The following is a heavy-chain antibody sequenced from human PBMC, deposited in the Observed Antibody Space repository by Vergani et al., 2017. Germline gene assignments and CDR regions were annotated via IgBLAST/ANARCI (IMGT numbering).Heavy chain of an antibody. V-gene: IGHV3-7*03. CDR2: IKQDGSEK. CDR3: ARDEGLGYCSSTSCYGWFDP. CDR1: GFTFSSYW. D-gene: IGHD2-2*01. Sequence: EVQLVESGGGLVQPGGSLRLSCAASGFTFSSYWMSWVRQAPGKGLEWVANIKQDGSEKYYVDSVKGRFTISRDNAKNSLCLQMNSLRAEETDVYYCARDEGLGYCSSTSCYGWFDPWGQGTLVTVSS. J-gene: IGHJ5*02.